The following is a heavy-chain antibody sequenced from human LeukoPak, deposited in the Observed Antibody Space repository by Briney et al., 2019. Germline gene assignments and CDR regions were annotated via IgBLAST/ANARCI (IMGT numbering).Heavy chain of an antibody. CDR3: AGRTGGIAAAGRLDP. CDR1: GFTFSSYA. CDR2: ISGSGGST. Sequence: GGSLRLSCAASGFTFSSYAMSWVRQAPGKGLEWVSAISGSGGSTYYADSVKGRFTISRDNSKNTLYLQMNSLRAEDTAVYYCAGRTGGIAAAGRLDPWGQGTLVTVSS. V-gene: IGHV3-23*01. J-gene: IGHJ5*02. D-gene: IGHD6-13*01.